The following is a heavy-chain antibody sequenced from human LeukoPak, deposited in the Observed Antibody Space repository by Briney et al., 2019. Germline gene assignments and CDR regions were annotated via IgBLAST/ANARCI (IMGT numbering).Heavy chain of an antibody. CDR2: IIPILGIA. CDR1: GGTFSSYA. D-gene: IGHD5-24*01. CDR3: ARGAVRGRWLQPPLDY. V-gene: IGHV1-69*04. J-gene: IGHJ4*02. Sequence: ASVKVSCKASGGTFSSYAISWVRQAPGQGLEWMGRIIPILGIANYAQKFQGRVTITADKSTSTAYMELSSLRSEDTAVYYCARGAVRGRWLQPPLDYWGQGTLVTVSS.